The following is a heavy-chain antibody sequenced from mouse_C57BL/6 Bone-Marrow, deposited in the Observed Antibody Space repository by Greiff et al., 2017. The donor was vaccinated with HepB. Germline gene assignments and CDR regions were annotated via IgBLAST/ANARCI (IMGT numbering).Heavy chain of an antibody. D-gene: IGHD1-1*01. CDR3: ARGTTVGAPFAY. Sequence: QVQLQQSGAELARPGASVKLSCKASGYTFTSYGISWVKQRTGQGLEWIGEIYPRSGNTYYNEKFKGKATLTADKSSSTAYMELRSLTSEDSAVYFCARGTTVGAPFAYWGQGTLVTVSA. CDR2: IYPRSGNT. CDR1: GYTFTSYG. J-gene: IGHJ3*01. V-gene: IGHV1-81*01.